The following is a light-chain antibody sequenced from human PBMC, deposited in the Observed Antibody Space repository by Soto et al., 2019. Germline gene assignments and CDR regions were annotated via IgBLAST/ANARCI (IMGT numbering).Light chain of an antibody. V-gene: IGKV1-5*01. J-gene: IGKJ1*01. Sequence: NQMNQSPFTLSSFVGGRVTITCPASQSIRSWLAWYQQKPGKATELLIYDASSLNRGVPSRFGGSGSGTDFTLTISRLQPDAFATYYCHQYNSYPRTFGHGTKV. CDR1: QSIRSW. CDR3: HQYNSYPRT. CDR2: DAS.